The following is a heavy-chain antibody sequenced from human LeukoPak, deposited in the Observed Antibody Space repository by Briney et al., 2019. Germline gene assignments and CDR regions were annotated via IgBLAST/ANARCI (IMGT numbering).Heavy chain of an antibody. J-gene: IGHJ4*02. CDR1: GFTFSKAW. V-gene: IGHV3-7*04. D-gene: IGHD3-10*01. CDR2: IKEDGGDK. CDR3: GRNMVRGTIHLLIDY. Sequence: PGESLRLSCAASGFTFSKAWMTWVRQAPGKGLQWVAHIKEDGGDKYYVDSVEGRFTISRDNAKNSLYLQMNSLRAEDTAVYYCGRNMVRGTIHLLIDYWGQGTLVSLST.